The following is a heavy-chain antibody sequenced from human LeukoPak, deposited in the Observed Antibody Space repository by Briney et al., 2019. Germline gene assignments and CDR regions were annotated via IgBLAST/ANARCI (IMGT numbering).Heavy chain of an antibody. D-gene: IGHD3-16*02. V-gene: IGHV4-59*08. J-gene: IGHJ4*02. CDR1: GGSISSYY. Sequence: KPAETLSLTCTGSGGSISSYYWSWIRQPPGKGLEWIGRIYYSGSTNYNPSLKSRVTISVDTYKNQFSLKLRSVTAADTDVYYCARQVITFGGVIVGFDYWGQGTLVTVSS. CDR2: IYYSGST. CDR3: ARQVITFGGVIVGFDY.